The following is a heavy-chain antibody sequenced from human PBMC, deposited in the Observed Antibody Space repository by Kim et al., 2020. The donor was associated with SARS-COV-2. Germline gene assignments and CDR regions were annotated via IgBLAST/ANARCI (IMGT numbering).Heavy chain of an antibody. Sequence: GGSLRLSCVVSGFSLWNDWMSWVRQAPGKGLEWVAMKKGSGSEEYYVDSVKGRFTMSRDNAKKSLYLQMSSLRTEDTAIYYCAALVTAHVPGGIGGQGTLVSVPS. J-gene: IGHJ4*02. V-gene: IGHV3-7*01. CDR2: KKGSGSEE. D-gene: IGHD3-10*02. CDR1: GFSLWNDW. CDR3: AALVTAHVPGGI.